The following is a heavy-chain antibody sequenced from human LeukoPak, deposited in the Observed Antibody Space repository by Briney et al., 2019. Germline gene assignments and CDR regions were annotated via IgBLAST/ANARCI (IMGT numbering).Heavy chain of an antibody. CDR1: GFTFSSYS. D-gene: IGHD3-3*01. Sequence: GGSLRLSCAASGFTFSSYSMNWVRQAPGKGLEWVSSISSSSSYIYYADSVKGRFTISRDNAKNSLYLQMNSLRAEDTAVYYCARTGPFSSVLRFLEWLPSDDAFDIWGQGTMVTVSS. V-gene: IGHV3-21*01. CDR3: ARTGPFSSVLRFLEWLPSDDAFDI. CDR2: ISSSSSYI. J-gene: IGHJ3*02.